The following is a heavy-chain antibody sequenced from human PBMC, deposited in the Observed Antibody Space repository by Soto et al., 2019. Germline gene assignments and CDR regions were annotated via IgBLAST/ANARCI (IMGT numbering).Heavy chain of an antibody. J-gene: IGHJ4*02. Sequence: PSETLSLTCAVSGGSIGSTTNYWGWIRQPPGKGLEWIATIYYSGTTSYNPSLKTRVTISVDTSKNQFSLELRSVTAADTAVYYCARWDSGYGGTYLDFWGQGTLVTVSS. CDR2: IYYSGTT. CDR1: GGSIGSTTNY. CDR3: ARWDSGYGGTYLDF. V-gene: IGHV4-39*01. D-gene: IGHD1-26*01.